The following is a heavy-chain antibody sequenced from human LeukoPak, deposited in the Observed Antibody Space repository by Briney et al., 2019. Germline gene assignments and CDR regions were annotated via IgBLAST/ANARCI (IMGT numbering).Heavy chain of an antibody. J-gene: IGHJ6*03. D-gene: IGHD1-26*01. CDR1: GYSFTNYW. CDR3: ARLPDSGSYFRGVEHYMDV. Sequence: GESLKISCKGSGYSFTNYWVGWVRQMPGKGLEWMGIIYPGDSDTRYSPSFQGQVTISVDKSISTAYLQWSSLKASDAAIYYCARLPDSGSYFRGVEHYMDVWGKGTTVTVSS. V-gene: IGHV5-51*01. CDR2: IYPGDSDT.